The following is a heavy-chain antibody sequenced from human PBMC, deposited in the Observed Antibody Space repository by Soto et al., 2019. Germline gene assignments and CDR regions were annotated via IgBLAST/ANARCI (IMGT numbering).Heavy chain of an antibody. CDR2: ISYDGSNK. CDR1: GFTFSSYG. V-gene: IGHV3-30*18. Sequence: QVQLVESGGGVVQPGRSLRPSCAASGFTFSSYGMHWVRQAPGKGLEWVAVISYDGSNKYYADSVKGRFTISRDNSKNTLYLQMNSLRAEDTAVYYCAKDLAYDSSGAWPGYWGQGTLVTVSS. J-gene: IGHJ4*02. CDR3: AKDLAYDSSGAWPGY. D-gene: IGHD3-22*01.